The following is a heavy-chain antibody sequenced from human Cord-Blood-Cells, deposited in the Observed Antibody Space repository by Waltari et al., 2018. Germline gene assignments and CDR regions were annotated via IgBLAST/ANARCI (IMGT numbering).Heavy chain of an antibody. CDR2: FDPEDGET. J-gene: IGHJ3*02. CDR3: ATSARELRAFDI. D-gene: IGHD1-26*01. Sequence: QVQLVQSGAEVKKPGASVKVSCKVSGYTLTELSMHWVRQAPGKGLEWMGGFDPEDGETIYSQKFQGRVTMTEDSSTDTAYMELSSLRSEDTAVYYCATSARELRAFDIWGQGTMVTVSS. V-gene: IGHV1-24*01. CDR1: GYTLTELS.